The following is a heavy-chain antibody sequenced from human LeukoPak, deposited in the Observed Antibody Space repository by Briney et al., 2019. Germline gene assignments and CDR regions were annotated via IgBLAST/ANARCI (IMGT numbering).Heavy chain of an antibody. J-gene: IGHJ5*02. Sequence: ASMKVSCKASGYTFTDYYMHWVRQAPGQGLEWMGWINPKNGAIIYAQKFQGRVTLTRDTSISTAYMELSSLTSDDTAVYYCARVPDTTMAGGWFDPWGQGTLVTVSS. CDR3: ARVPDTTMAGGWFDP. CDR1: GYTFTDYY. CDR2: INPKNGAI. V-gene: IGHV1-2*02. D-gene: IGHD5-18*01.